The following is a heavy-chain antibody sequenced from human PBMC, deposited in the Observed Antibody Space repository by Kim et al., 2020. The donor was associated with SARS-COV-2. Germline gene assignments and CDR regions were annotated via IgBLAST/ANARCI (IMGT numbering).Heavy chain of an antibody. CDR2: IWYDGSNK. Sequence: GGSLRLSCAASGFTFSSYGMHWVRQAPGKGLEWVAVIWYDGSNKYYADSVKGRFTISRDNSKNTLYLQMNSLRAEDTAVYYYARDHRVGATIDYWGQGTLVTVSS. CDR3: ARDHRVGATIDY. CDR1: GFTFSSYG. D-gene: IGHD1-26*01. V-gene: IGHV3-33*01. J-gene: IGHJ4*02.